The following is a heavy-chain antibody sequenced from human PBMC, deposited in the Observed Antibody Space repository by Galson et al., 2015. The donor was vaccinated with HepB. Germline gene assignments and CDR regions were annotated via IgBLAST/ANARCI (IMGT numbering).Heavy chain of an antibody. CDR3: ARGGYCSSTSCYADDWFDP. J-gene: IGHJ5*02. CDR1: GITFSSYG. Sequence: SLRLSCAASGITFSSYGMHWVRQAPGKGLDWVAVIWYDGGNKYYADSVKGRFTISRDISKNTLYLQMNSLRAEDTAVYYCARGGYCSSTSCYADDWFDPWGQGTLVTVSS. D-gene: IGHD2-2*01. CDR2: IWYDGGNK. V-gene: IGHV3-33*01.